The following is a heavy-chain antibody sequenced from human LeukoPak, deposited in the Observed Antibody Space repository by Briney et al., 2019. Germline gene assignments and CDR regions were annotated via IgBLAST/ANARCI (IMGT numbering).Heavy chain of an antibody. Sequence: ASVKVSCKASGYTFTGYYMHWVRQAPGQGLEWMGWINPNSGGTNYAQKFQGRVTMTRDTSISTAYMELSRLRSDDTAVYYCARDDYGYDAFDIWGQGTMVTVSS. CDR1: GYTFTGYY. CDR3: ARDDYGYDAFDI. CDR2: INPNSGGT. V-gene: IGHV1-2*02. J-gene: IGHJ3*02. D-gene: IGHD4/OR15-4a*01.